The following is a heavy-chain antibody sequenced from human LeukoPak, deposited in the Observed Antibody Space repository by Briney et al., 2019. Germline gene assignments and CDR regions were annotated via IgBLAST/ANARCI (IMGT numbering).Heavy chain of an antibody. CDR2: INPSGGST. CDR1: GYTFTSYY. V-gene: IGHV1-46*01. Sequence: ASVKVSCKASGYTFTSYYMHWVRQAPGQGLEWMGIINPSGGSTSYAQKFQGRVTMTRDTSTSTVYMELSSLRSEDTAVYYCARDTISGYDWAWFDPWGQGTLVTVSS. J-gene: IGHJ5*02. CDR3: ARDTISGYDWAWFDP. D-gene: IGHD5-12*01.